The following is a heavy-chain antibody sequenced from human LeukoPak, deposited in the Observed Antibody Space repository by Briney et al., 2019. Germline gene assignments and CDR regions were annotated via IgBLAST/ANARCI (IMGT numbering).Heavy chain of an antibody. V-gene: IGHV3-7*05. CDR3: AKQVDYGSGSRLTN. J-gene: IGHJ4*02. CDR2: IKQDGSEK. Sequence: GGSLRLSCAASGFTFSSYWMSWVRQAPGKGLEWVANIKQDGSEKYYVDSVKGRFTISRDNAKNSLYLQMNSLRAEDTAVYYCAKQVDYGSGSRLTNWGQGTLVTDSS. CDR1: GFTFSSYW. D-gene: IGHD3-10*01.